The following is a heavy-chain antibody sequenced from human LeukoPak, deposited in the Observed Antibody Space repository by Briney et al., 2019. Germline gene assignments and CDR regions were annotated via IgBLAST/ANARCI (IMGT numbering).Heavy chain of an antibody. V-gene: IGHV4-39*07. CDR2: IYYSGST. J-gene: IGHJ4*02. Sequence: PSETLSPTCTVSGGSISSSSYYWGWIRQPPGKGLEWIGSIYYSGSTYYNPSLKSRVTISVDTSKNQFSLKLSSVTAADTAVYYCARGKEWLDDAFDYWGQGTLVTVSS. D-gene: IGHD6-19*01. CDR3: ARGKEWLDDAFDY. CDR1: GGSISSSSYY.